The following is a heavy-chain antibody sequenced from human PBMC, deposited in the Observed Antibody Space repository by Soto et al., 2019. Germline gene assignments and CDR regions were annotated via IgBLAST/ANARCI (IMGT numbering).Heavy chain of an antibody. CDR1: RGTFTNYA. J-gene: IGHJ4*02. CDR2: IMPFFGSG. V-gene: IGHV1-69*01. CDR3: ARDRAGYYSHFVY. Sequence: QGYLVQSGAEVKKPGSSVKVSCKALRGTFTNYAFSCVRQAPGQGLEWLGGIMPFFGSGNYAQKFQGRINITADESTSSVYLELTSLRSEDTAVYYCARDRAGYYSHFVYWGQGTLVTVSS. D-gene: IGHD3-22*01.